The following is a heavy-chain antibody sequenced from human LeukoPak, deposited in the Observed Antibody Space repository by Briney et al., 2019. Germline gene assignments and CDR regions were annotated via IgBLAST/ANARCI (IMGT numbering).Heavy chain of an antibody. CDR1: GGSISSSSYY. D-gene: IGHD4-17*01. CDR2: IYYSGST. CDR3: AKDYGTYGMDV. Sequence: KPSETLSLTCTVSGGSISSSSYYWGWIRQPPGKGLEWIGYIYYSGSTYYNPSLKSRVTISVDTSKNQFSLKLSSVTAADTAVYYCAKDYGTYGMDVWGQGTTVTVSS. V-gene: IGHV4-30-4*08. J-gene: IGHJ6*02.